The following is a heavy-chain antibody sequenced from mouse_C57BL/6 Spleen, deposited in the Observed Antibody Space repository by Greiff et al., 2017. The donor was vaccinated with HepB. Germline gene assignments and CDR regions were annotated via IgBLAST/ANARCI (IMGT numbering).Heavy chain of an antibody. Sequence: QVQLQQPGAELVKPGASVKLSCKASGYTFTSYWMHWVKQRPGQGLEWIGMIHPNSGSTNYNEKFKSKATLTVDKSSSTAYMQLSSLTSEDSAVYYCARGEPHGYYFDYWGQGTTLTVSS. CDR2: IHPNSGST. V-gene: IGHV1-64*01. J-gene: IGHJ2*01. CDR1: GYTFTSYW. CDR3: ARGEPHGYYFDY.